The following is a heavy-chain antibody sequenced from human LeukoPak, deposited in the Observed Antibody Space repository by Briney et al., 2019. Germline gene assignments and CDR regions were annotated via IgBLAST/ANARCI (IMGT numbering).Heavy chain of an antibody. CDR1: GGSISSSSYY. CDR2: IYYSGST. D-gene: IGHD3-22*01. CDR3: ARQGGFNYYDSSQDAFDI. J-gene: IGHJ3*02. Sequence: SETLSLTCTVSGGSISSSSYYWGWIRQPPGKGLEWIGSIYYSGSTYYNPSLKSRVTISVDTSKNQFSLKLSSVTAADTAVYYCARQGGFNYYDSSQDAFDIWGQGTMVTVSS. V-gene: IGHV4-39*01.